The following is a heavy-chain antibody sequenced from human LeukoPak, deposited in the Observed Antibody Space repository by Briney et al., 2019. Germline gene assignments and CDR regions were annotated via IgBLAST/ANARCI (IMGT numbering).Heavy chain of an antibody. J-gene: IGHJ5*02. CDR2: ISSSGSTI. CDR1: GSTFGIYS. V-gene: IGHV3-48*01. CDR3: SRDRLGGLDL. D-gene: IGHD5-12*01. Sequence: GGSLRLSCAISGSTFGIYSLNWVRQAPGKGPEWISYISSSGSTIYYADSVKGRFTISRDNAKNLLSLQMESLRAEDTAVYYCSRDRLGGLDLWGQGTLVTVSS.